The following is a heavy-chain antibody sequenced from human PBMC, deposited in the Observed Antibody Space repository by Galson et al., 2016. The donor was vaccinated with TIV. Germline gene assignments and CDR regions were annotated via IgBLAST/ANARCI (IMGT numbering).Heavy chain of an antibody. Sequence: SLRLSCAASGFRFSDYYMSWIRQAPGKGLEWVSFITTTGITIYYADSVKGRFTIPRDNAKNSLYLQMNSLRVEDTAVYYCARDIASPTYYMDVWAKGTTVTVSS. V-gene: IGHV3-11*01. CDR1: GFRFSDYY. D-gene: IGHD6-13*01. CDR2: ITTTGITI. J-gene: IGHJ6*03. CDR3: ARDIASPTYYMDV.